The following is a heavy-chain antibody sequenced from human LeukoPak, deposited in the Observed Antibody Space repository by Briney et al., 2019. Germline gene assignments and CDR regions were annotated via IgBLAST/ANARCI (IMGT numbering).Heavy chain of an antibody. Sequence: PGGSLRLSCAASGFTFSSYEMNWVRQAPGKGLEWVSYISSSGSTIYYADSVKGRFTISRDNAKNSLYLQMNSLRAEDTAVYYCAKIPNTPRHCSSTSCHDYWGQGTLVTVSS. D-gene: IGHD2-2*01. V-gene: IGHV3-48*03. CDR1: GFTFSSYE. CDR3: AKIPNTPRHCSSTSCHDY. CDR2: ISSSGSTI. J-gene: IGHJ4*02.